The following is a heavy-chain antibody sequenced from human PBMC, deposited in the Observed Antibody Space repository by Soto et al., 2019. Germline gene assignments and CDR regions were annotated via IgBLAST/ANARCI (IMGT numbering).Heavy chain of an antibody. CDR3: SRVAYYDILTGYSYNWFDP. CDR2: IYHSGST. Sequence: TSETLSLTCAVSGGSISSSNWWSWVRQPPGKGLEWNGEIYHSGSTNYNPSLKSRVTISVDKSKNQFSLKLSFLTAADTAVFFCSRVAYYDILTGYSYNWFDPWGQGTLVTVSS. CDR1: GGSISSSNW. V-gene: IGHV4-4*02. J-gene: IGHJ5*02. D-gene: IGHD3-9*01.